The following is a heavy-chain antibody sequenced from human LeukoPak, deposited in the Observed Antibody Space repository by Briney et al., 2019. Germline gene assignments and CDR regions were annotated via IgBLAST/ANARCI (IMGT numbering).Heavy chain of an antibody. V-gene: IGHV1-8*03. Sequence: ASVKVSCKASGYTFTSYDINWVRQATGQGLEWVGWMNPNSGNTGYAQKFQGRVTITRNTSISTAYMELSSLRSEDTAVYYCAYYHVNEEPPTFWGQGTLVTVSS. J-gene: IGHJ4*02. D-gene: IGHD1-1*01. CDR3: AYYHVNEEPPTF. CDR1: GYTFTSYD. CDR2: MNPNSGNT.